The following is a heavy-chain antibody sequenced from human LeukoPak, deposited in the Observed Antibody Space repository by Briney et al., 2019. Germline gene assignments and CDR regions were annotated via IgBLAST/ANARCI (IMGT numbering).Heavy chain of an antibody. D-gene: IGHD3-16*01. V-gene: IGHV3-66*02. J-gene: IGHJ4*02. CDR2: IYSGGNT. Sequence: GGSLRLSCVASGFTVSSNYMTWVRLAPGKGLEWVSVIYSGGNTFYADSVKGRFTISRDNSKNTLYLQMNSLRGEDTAIYYCARDDVATVFDYWGQGTLVTVSS. CDR3: ARDDVATVFDY. CDR1: GFTVSSNY.